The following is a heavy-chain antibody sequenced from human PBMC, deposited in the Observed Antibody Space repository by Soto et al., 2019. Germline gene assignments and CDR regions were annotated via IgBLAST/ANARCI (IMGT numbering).Heavy chain of an antibody. CDR3: ARKTGVVVAARPPFDY. CDR2: INHSGST. Sequence: QVQLQQWGAGLLKPSETLSLTCAVYGGSFSGYYWSWIRQPPGKGLEWIGEINHSGSTNYNPSLKSRVTISVDTGKNQFSRKLSSVTAADTAVYYCARKTGVVVAARPPFDYWGQGTLVTVSS. D-gene: IGHD2-15*01. J-gene: IGHJ4*02. V-gene: IGHV4-34*01. CDR1: GGSFSGYY.